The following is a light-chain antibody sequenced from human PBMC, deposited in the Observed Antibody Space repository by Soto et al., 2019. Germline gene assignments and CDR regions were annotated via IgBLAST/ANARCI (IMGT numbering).Light chain of an antibody. CDR3: SSYTRTNTWV. Sequence: QSVLTQPASVSGSPGQSITISCTGTSSDVGGYNYVSWYQQHPGKAPKFLIYEVSNRPSGVSNRFSGSKSGNTASLTISGLQAEDEADYYCSSYTRTNTWVFGGGTQLTVL. J-gene: IGLJ3*02. CDR1: SSDVGGYNY. V-gene: IGLV2-14*01. CDR2: EVS.